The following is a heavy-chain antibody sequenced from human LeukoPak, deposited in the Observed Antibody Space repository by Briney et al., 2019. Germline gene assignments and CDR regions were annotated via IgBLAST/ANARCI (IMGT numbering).Heavy chain of an antibody. J-gene: IGHJ4*02. CDR3: ARERPPGDSSSWFLEGYFDI. CDR2: IIPIFGTA. V-gene: IGHV1-69*05. CDR1: GGTFSSHA. D-gene: IGHD6-13*01. Sequence: GSSVKVSCXASGGTFSSHAITWVRQAPGQGLEWMGRIIPIFGTANYAQKFQGRVTITTDESTSTAYMELSTLRSDDTAVYYCARERPPGDSSSWFLEGYFDIWGQGTLVTVSS.